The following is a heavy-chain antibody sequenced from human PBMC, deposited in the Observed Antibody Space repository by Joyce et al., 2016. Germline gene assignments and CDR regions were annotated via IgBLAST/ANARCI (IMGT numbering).Heavy chain of an antibody. CDR3: STNTVLGDAFDI. CDR1: GFTFSNTC. CDR2: IKSKTDGGTT. Sequence: VLLVESGGGLVKPGGSLRLSCAASGFTFSNTCMTWVRQAPGKGLEWVVRIKSKTDGGTTDYAAPVKGRFTISRDDSKKTLYLQMHGLKTEDTAVYYCSTNTVLGDAFDIWGQGTMVSVSS. J-gene: IGHJ3*02. V-gene: IGHV3-15*01. D-gene: IGHD4-17*01.